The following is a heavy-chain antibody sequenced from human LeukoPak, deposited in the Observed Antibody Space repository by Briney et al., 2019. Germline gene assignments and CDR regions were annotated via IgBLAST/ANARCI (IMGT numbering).Heavy chain of an antibody. V-gene: IGHV3-21*01. CDR1: GFTFSSYS. Sequence: PGGSLRLSCAASGFTFSSYSMSWVRQAPGKGLEWVSSISSSSSYIYYADSVKGRFTISRDNAKNSLYLQMNSLRAEDTAVYYCARVPVAGRLGPSDSSGYGMDVWGQGTTVTVSS. CDR2: ISSSSSYI. D-gene: IGHD3-22*01. J-gene: IGHJ6*02. CDR3: ARVPVAGRLGPSDSSGYGMDV.